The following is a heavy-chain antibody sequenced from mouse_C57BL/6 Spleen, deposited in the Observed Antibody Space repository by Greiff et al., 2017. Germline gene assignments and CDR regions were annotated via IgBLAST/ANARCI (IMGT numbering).Heavy chain of an antibody. CDR1: GYTFTSYW. D-gene: IGHD1-1*01. CDR2: INPSNGGT. Sequence: QVQLKQPGAELVMPGASVKLSCKASGYTFTSYWMHWVKQRPGQGLEWIGNINPSNGGTNYNEKFKSKATLTVDKSSSSAYMQLSSLTSEDSAVYYGARGGITTVGFAYWGQGTLVTVSA. V-gene: IGHV1-53*01. CDR3: ARGGITTVGFAY. J-gene: IGHJ3*01.